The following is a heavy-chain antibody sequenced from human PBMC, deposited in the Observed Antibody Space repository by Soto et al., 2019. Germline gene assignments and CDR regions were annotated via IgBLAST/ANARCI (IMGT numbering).Heavy chain of an antibody. D-gene: IGHD2-2*01. CDR1: GYTLTELS. J-gene: IGHJ3*02. CDR3: ATVCTSCFPHDAFDI. Sequence: ASVKVSCKVSGYTLTELSMHWVRQAPGKGLEWMGGFDPEDGETIYAQKFQGRVTMTEDTSTDTAYMGLSSLRSEDTAVYYCATVCTSCFPHDAFDIWGQGTMVTVSS. V-gene: IGHV1-24*01. CDR2: FDPEDGET.